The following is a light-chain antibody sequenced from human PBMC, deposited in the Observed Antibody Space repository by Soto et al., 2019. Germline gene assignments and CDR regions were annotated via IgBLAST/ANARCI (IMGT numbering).Light chain of an antibody. Sequence: DIQMTQSPSSLSASVGDRVTITCRASQTISSSLNWYQQRPEKAPNLLIYASSSLQSGVPPRFSGSGSGTDFTLTISSLQPEDFATYYCQQTYSTPITFGQGTRLEIK. CDR1: QTISSS. CDR2: ASS. CDR3: QQTYSTPIT. V-gene: IGKV1-39*01. J-gene: IGKJ5*01.